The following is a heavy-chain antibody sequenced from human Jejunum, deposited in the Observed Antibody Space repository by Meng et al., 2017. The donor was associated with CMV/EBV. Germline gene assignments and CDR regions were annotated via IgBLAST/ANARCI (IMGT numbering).Heavy chain of an antibody. V-gene: IGHV1-69*02. CDR2: IIPILDIT. J-gene: IGHJ5*02. CDR3: ARLTSPGSWETRNWFDP. CDR1: TFTDYY. Sequence: TFTDYYMHWVRQAPGQGLEWMGRIIPILDITSYSQKFQGRLTITADTLASASYLELTDLTSNDTAVYFCARLTSPGSWETRNWFDPWGQGTLVTVSS. D-gene: IGHD2-15*01.